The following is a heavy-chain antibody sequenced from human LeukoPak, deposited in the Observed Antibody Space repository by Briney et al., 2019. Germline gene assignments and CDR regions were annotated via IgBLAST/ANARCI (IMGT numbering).Heavy chain of an antibody. D-gene: IGHD1-26*01. V-gene: IGHV3-53*01. J-gene: IGHJ3*01. CDR3: ARDPPRRGGSYF. Sequence: PGGSLRLSCAASGFTVSSNYMSWVRQAPGKGLEWVSVIYSGGSTYYADSVKGRFTIPRDNSKNTLYLQMNSLRAEDTAVYYCARDPPRRGGSYFWGQGTMVTVSS. CDR1: GFTVSSNY. CDR2: IYSGGST.